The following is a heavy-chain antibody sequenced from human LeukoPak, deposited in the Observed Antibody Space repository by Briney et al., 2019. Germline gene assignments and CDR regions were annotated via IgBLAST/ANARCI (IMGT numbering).Heavy chain of an antibody. V-gene: IGHV3-23*01. Sequence: PGGSLRLSCAASGFTFSSYAMSWVRQAPGKGLEWVSAISGSGGSTYYADSVKGRFTISRDNSKNTLYLQMNSLRAEDTAVYYCANPMQPDYYDSSGSHGIDYWGQGTLVTVSS. CDR1: GFTFSSYA. CDR2: ISGSGGST. D-gene: IGHD3-22*01. J-gene: IGHJ4*02. CDR3: ANPMQPDYYDSSGSHGIDY.